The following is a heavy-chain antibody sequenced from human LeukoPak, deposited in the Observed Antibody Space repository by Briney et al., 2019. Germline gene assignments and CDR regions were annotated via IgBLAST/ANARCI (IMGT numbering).Heavy chain of an antibody. CDR3: RAGGGDY. CDR1: GFTFSSYA. CDR2: ISGSGGST. V-gene: IGHV3-23*01. J-gene: IGHJ4*02. Sequence: GGSLRLSCAASGFTFSSYAMSWVRQAPGKGLEWVSAISGSGGSTYYADSVKGRFTISRDNSKNTAYLQMNSLKTEDTAVYYCRAGGGDYWGQGTLVTVSS. D-gene: IGHD3-10*01.